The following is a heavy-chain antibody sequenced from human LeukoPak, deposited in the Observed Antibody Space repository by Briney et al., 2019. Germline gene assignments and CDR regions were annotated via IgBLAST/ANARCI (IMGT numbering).Heavy chain of an antibody. CDR3: ARVATTVTPDDAFDI. CDR1: GYTFTSYY. Sequence: GASVKVSCKASGYTFTSYYMHWVRQAPGQGLEWMGIINPSGGSTSYAQKFQGRVTMTRDTSTSTVYMELSSLRSEDTAVYYCARVATTVTPDDAFDIWGQGTMVTVSS. D-gene: IGHD4-11*01. J-gene: IGHJ3*02. CDR2: INPSGGST. V-gene: IGHV1-46*01.